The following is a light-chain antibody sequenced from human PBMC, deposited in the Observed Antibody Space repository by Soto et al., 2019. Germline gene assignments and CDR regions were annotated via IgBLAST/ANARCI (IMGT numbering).Light chain of an antibody. CDR2: DAS. J-gene: IGKJ1*01. V-gene: IGKV3-15*01. CDR1: QSVSSR. Sequence: DIMLTQSLATLSVSPGESATLSCRASQSVSSRLAWYQRKPGQGPRLLIYDASTRAIGIADRISGSGSGIEFTLTISSLQSEDFAIYYCQQYIDWPWTFGQGTKVDIK. CDR3: QQYIDWPWT.